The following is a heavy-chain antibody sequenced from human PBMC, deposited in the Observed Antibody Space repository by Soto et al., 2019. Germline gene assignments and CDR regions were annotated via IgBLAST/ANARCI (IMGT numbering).Heavy chain of an antibody. CDR1: GFAFSNAW. Sequence: EVQLVESGGGLVKPGGSLRLSCAASGFAFSNAWMHWVRQDPGKGLEWVGRIKSNSDGGTTDYAAPVQGRFTISRDDSKDMLYLQMNSLKTEDTAVYFCATDSPAYCGGDCFLNDYWGQGTLVTVS. J-gene: IGHJ4*02. V-gene: IGHV3-15*01. CDR3: ATDSPAYCGGDCFLNDY. CDR2: IKSNSDGGTT. D-gene: IGHD2-21*01.